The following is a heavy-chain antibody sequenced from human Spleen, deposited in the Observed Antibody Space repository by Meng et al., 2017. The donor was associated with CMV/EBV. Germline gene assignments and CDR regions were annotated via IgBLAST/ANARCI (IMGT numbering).Heavy chain of an antibody. CDR3: ARGSEYRSGWITEGYFGS. Sequence: GSLRLSCTVSGGSIRSGGYYWVWIRQPPGKGLEWIGSIYYSGITYFNPSLNNRVTISVDTSNNHLCLKLNSVTAADTALYYCARGSEYRSGWITEGYFGSWGQGTLVTVSS. CDR1: GGSIRSGGYY. D-gene: IGHD6-19*01. CDR2: IYYSGIT. V-gene: IGHV4-39*07. J-gene: IGHJ4*02.